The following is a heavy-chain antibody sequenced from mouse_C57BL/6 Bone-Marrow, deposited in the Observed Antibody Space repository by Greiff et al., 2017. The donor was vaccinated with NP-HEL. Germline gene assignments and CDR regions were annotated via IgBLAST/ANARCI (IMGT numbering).Heavy chain of an antibody. CDR1: GYAFTNYL. D-gene: IGHD1-1*01. J-gene: IGHJ4*01. CDR2: MNPGSGCT. V-gene: IGHV1-54*01. Sequence: VQLQQSGAELVRPGTSVKVSCKASGYAFTNYLLEWVKQRPGQGLEWIGVMNPGSGCTNYNEKFKGKATLTADKSSSTAYMQLSSLTSEYSAVYFCSRNYGNYAMGYWGQGTSVTVSS. CDR3: SRNYGNYAMGY.